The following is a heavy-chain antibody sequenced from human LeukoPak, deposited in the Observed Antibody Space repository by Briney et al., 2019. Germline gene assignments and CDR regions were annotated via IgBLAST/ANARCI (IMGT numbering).Heavy chain of an antibody. V-gene: IGHV3-7*01. Sequence: GGSLRLSCAASGFTFSSYAMHWVRQAPGKGLEWVANIKQDGSEKYYVDSVKGRFTISRDNAKNSLYLQMNSLRAEDTAVYYCARGRMTALLPAFFDYWGQGTLVTVSS. CDR1: GFTFSSYA. CDR2: IKQDGSEK. J-gene: IGHJ4*02. D-gene: IGHD2-21*02. CDR3: ARGRMTALLPAFFDY.